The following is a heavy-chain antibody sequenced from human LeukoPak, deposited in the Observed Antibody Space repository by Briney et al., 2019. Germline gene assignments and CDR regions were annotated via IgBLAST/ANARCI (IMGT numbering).Heavy chain of an antibody. CDR3: ARGGFGDYPDYFHH. J-gene: IGHJ1*01. Sequence: GGSLRLSCAASGFTFSNYAMHWVRQAPGKGLEWVAVISYDGNNKYNADSVKGRFTISRDISKNTLFLQMNSLRAEDTAVYYCARGGFGDYPDYFHHWGQGTLVTVSS. V-gene: IGHV3-30*04. D-gene: IGHD4-17*01. CDR1: GFTFSNYA. CDR2: ISYDGNNK.